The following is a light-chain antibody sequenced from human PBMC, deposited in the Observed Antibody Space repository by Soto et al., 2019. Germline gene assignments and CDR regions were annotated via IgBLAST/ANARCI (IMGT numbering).Light chain of an antibody. CDR2: GAS. Sequence: EIFLTQSPDTLSLSPVERAKLSFMASQSVSNNLAWYQQKAGQAPRLLIYGASTRATGIPARFGGSGSGTDFTLTISSLEPEDFAVYYCQQRNDWPLTFGGGTKGDI. CDR3: QQRNDWPLT. V-gene: IGKV3-11*01. CDR1: QSVSNN. J-gene: IGKJ4*01.